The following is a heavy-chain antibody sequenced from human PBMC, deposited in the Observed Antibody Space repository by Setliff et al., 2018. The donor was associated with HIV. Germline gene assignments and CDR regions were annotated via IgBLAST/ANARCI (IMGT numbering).Heavy chain of an antibody. CDR3: AREVLRGGDDAFGL. J-gene: IGHJ3*01. Sequence: GGSLRLSCAASGLIFSSYEMNWVRQAPGKGLEWISFIGGHGSIIHYADSVKGRFSISRDNAENSLYLQMSSLRAEDTAVYYCAREVLRGGDDAFGLWGRGTVVTVSS. D-gene: IGHD3-10*01. CDR2: IGGHGSII. CDR1: GLIFSSYE. V-gene: IGHV3-48*03.